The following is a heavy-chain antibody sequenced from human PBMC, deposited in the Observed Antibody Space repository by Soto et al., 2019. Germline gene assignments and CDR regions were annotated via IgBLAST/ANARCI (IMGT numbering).Heavy chain of an antibody. V-gene: IGHV4-4*07. CDR1: SGPLSPYY. D-gene: IGHD6-19*01. CDR2: IFSNENT. Sequence: SETLSLTCTVSSGPLSPYYWSWIRQPAGKGLEWIGRIFSNENTNYNPSLKSRVTMSMDTSKNQFSLNLTSVTAADTAVYYCARYSGGWQNYFDSWGQGTLVTVSS. J-gene: IGHJ4*02. CDR3: ARYSGGWQNYFDS.